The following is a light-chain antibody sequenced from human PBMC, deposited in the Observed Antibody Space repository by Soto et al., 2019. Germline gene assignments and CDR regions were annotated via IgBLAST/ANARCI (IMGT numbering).Light chain of an antibody. CDR3: CSYADTFYL. J-gene: IGLJ1*01. CDR1: SSDVGRYNF. V-gene: IGLV2-11*01. CDR2: DVS. Sequence: QSVLTQPRSVSGSPGQSVTISCTGTSSDVGRYNFVSWYQQHPGKAPRLIIYDVSKRSSGVPDRFSGSKSGNTASLTISGLQAEDEADYYCCSYADTFYLFGTGTKVTVL.